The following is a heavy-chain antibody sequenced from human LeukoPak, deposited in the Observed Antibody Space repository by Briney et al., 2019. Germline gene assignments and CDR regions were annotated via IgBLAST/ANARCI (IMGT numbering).Heavy chain of an antibody. D-gene: IGHD3-22*01. Sequence: GGSLRLSCAASGVTFSSYSMNWVRQAPGKGLEWFSSISSSSIYIYYADSVKGRFTISRDNAKNSLYLQMNSLRAEDTAVYYCARQNYYDSSGYYPNAFDIWGQGTMVTVSS. CDR3: ARQNYYDSSGYYPNAFDI. CDR1: GVTFSSYS. CDR2: ISSSSIYI. V-gene: IGHV3-21*01. J-gene: IGHJ3*02.